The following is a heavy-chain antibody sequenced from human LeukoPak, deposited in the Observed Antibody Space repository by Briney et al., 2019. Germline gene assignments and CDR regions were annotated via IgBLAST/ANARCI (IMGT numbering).Heavy chain of an antibody. CDR3: ARGGRGPVDY. CDR2: INHSGST. CDR1: GGSFSGYY. V-gene: IGHV4-34*01. D-gene: IGHD5-12*01. Sequence: SETLSLTCAVYGGSFSGYYCSWIRQPPGKGLEWIGEINHSGSTNYNPSLKSRVTISVDTSKNQFSLKLSSVTAADTAVYYCARGGRGPVDYWGQGTLVTVSS. J-gene: IGHJ4*02.